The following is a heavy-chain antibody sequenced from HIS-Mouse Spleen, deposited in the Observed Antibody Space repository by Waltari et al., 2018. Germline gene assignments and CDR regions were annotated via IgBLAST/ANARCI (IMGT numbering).Heavy chain of an antibody. V-gene: IGHV3-30-3*01. D-gene: IGHD6-19*01. Sequence: QVQLVESGGGVVQPGRSRRLSCAASGFPFSGYAMHWVRQAPGKGLEWVAVISYDGSNKYYADSVKGRFTISRDNSKNTLYLQMNSLRAEDTAVYYCARDHSGWYFDYWGQGTLVTVSS. CDR3: ARDHSGWYFDY. CDR1: GFPFSGYA. CDR2: ISYDGSNK. J-gene: IGHJ4*02.